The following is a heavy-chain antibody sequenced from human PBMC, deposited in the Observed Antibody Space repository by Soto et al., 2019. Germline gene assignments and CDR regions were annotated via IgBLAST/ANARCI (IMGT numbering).Heavy chain of an antibody. CDR3: ARDPEKYSGSDLGIDY. J-gene: IGHJ4*02. D-gene: IGHD5-12*01. Sequence: GGSLRLSCAASGFAFSGFEMNWVRQAPGKGLEWISYISSSGKTISYADSVKGRFTISRDNAKNSLYLQMNSLRAEDTAVYYCARDPEKYSGSDLGIDYWGQGTLVTVSS. V-gene: IGHV3-48*03. CDR1: GFAFSGFE. CDR2: ISSSGKTI.